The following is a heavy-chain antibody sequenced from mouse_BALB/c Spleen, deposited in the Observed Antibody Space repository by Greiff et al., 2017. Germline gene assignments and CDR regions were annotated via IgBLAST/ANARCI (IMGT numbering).Heavy chain of an antibody. J-gene: IGHJ2*01. D-gene: IGHD1-1*02. CDR2: INPYNGAT. CDR3: ARTGFYGGFDY. V-gene: IGHV1-31*01. Sequence: EVQLQQSGPELVKPGASVKISCKASGYSFTGYYMHWVKQSHVKSLEWIGRINPYNGATSYNQNFKDKASLTVDKSSSTAYMELHSLTSEDSAVYYCARTGFYGGFDYWGQGTTLTVSS. CDR1: GYSFTGYY.